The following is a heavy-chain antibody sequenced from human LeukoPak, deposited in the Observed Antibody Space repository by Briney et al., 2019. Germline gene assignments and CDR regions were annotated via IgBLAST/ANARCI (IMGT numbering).Heavy chain of an antibody. D-gene: IGHD6-13*01. V-gene: IGHV1-69*06. CDR3: ARMGGGRAAAIGSSRVDP. CDR1: GGTFSSYA. Sequence: GASVKVSCKASGGTFSSYAIGWVRQAPGQGLEWMGGIIPIFGTANYAQKFQGRVTITADKSTSTAYMELSSLRSGDTAVYYCARMGGGRAAAIGSSRVDPWGQGTLVTVSS. CDR2: IIPIFGTA. J-gene: IGHJ5*02.